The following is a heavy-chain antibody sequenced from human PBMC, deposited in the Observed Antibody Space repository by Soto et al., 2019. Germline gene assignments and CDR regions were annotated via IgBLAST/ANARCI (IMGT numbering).Heavy chain of an antibody. D-gene: IGHD2-15*01. Sequence: SETLSLTCTVSGGSISSSSYYWGWIRQPPGKGLEWIGSIYYSGSTYYNPSLKRRVTISVDTSKNQFSLKLSSVTAADTAVYYCASPLGRGSLYGMDVWGQGTTVTVSS. J-gene: IGHJ6*02. CDR3: ASPLGRGSLYGMDV. V-gene: IGHV4-39*01. CDR1: GGSISSSSYY. CDR2: IYYSGST.